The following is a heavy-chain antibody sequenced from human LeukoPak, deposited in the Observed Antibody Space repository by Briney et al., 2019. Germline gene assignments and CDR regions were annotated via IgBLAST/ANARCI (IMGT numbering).Heavy chain of an antibody. V-gene: IGHV4-4*07. Sequence: TSETLSLTCTVSGGSISSYFWSWIRQPAGKGLEWVGRIYTSGTTSYNASLKSRVTMSVDTSKNQFSLKLSSVTAADTAMYYCARDRGSGIDYWGQGTLVTVSS. D-gene: IGHD3-10*01. J-gene: IGHJ4*02. CDR1: GGSISSYF. CDR3: ARDRGSGIDY. CDR2: IYTSGTT.